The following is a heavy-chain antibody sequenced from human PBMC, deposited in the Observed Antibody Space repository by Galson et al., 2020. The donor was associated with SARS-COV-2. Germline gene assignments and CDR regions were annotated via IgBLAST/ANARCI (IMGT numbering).Heavy chain of an antibody. CDR1: GGSVSSGAFS. J-gene: IGHJ4*02. Sequence: PSETLSLTCAVSGGSVSSGAFSWSWFRQPPGKGLEWLGYIYASANTYYNPSLKSRVSISVDRSKNQFSLNLSSVTAADTAVYYCARGQQTELLTPFDFWGQGTLVTVSS. CDR3: ARGQQTELLTPFDF. CDR2: IYASANT. V-gene: IGHV4-30-2*01. D-gene: IGHD1-26*01.